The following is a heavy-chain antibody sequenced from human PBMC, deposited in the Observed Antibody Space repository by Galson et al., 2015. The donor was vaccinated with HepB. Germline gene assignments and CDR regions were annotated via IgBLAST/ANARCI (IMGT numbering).Heavy chain of an antibody. CDR2: ISAYNGNT. CDR1: GYTFSTYA. CDR3: ARGVNYEYYYDSSGYFGMDV. Sequence: SVKVSCKASGYTFSTYAFTWVRQAPGQGLEWMGLISAYNGNTNYAQKLQGRVTMTTDTSTNTAYMELSSLRSEDTAVYYCARGVNYEYYYDSSGYFGMDVWGQGTTVTVSS. D-gene: IGHD3-22*01. V-gene: IGHV1-18*04. J-gene: IGHJ6*02.